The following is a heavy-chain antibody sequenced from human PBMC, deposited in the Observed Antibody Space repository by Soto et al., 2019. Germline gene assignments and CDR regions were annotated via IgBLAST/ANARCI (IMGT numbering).Heavy chain of an antibody. D-gene: IGHD2-15*01. CDR1: GFTFSGSA. Sequence: EVQLVESGGGLVQPGGSLKLSCAASGFTFSGSAMHWVRQASGKGLEWVGRIGSKANNYATAYAASVKGRFTISRDVSKNTAYLQMNSLKTEYTAIYYCTRPFDCSGGIYSSGWYYYYGMDVWGQGTTVTVSS. V-gene: IGHV3-73*01. CDR3: TRPFDCSGGIYSSGWYYYYGMDV. J-gene: IGHJ6*02. CDR2: IGSKANNYAT.